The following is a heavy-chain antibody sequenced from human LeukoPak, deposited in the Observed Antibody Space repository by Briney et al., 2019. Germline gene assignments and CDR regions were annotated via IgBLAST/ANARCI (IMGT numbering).Heavy chain of an antibody. CDR2: INWNGGTT. Sequence: GGSLRLSCAASGVTFDDYGMNWVRQAPGKGLEWVSGINWNGGTTGYTDSVKGRFTISRDNAKNSLYLQMNSLRAEDTALYYCARGGVGAFGYYFDYWGQGTLVTVSS. J-gene: IGHJ4*02. CDR1: GVTFDDYG. D-gene: IGHD1-26*01. CDR3: ARGGVGAFGYYFDY. V-gene: IGHV3-20*04.